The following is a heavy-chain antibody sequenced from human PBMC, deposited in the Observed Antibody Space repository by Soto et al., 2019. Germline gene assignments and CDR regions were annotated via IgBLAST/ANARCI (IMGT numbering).Heavy chain of an antibody. V-gene: IGHV4-59*12. Sequence: SETLSLTCTVSGGSISYNYWSWIRQPPGKGLEWIGYIYYSGSTNYNPSLKSRVTMSLDISKSQFSLRLTSVTAADTAVYFCARYNAASGTYYFDYWGRGALVTVSS. CDR3: ARYNAASGTYYFDY. CDR2: IYYSGST. D-gene: IGHD6-13*01. J-gene: IGHJ4*02. CDR1: GGSISYNY.